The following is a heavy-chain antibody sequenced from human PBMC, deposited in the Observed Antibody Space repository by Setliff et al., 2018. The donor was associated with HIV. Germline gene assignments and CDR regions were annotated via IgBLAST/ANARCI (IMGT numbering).Heavy chain of an antibody. J-gene: IGHJ4*01. D-gene: IGHD2-8*01. CDR1: GGSFSSSSYY. Sequence: PSETLSLTCTVSGGSFSSSSYYWGWIRQPPGKGLEWIGNIYYSGSTYYNPSLRSRVTISKDTSKNQFSLHLTSVTAADTAVYYCARAPARANGVFDFWGQGSLVTVSS. CDR3: ARAPARANGVFDF. V-gene: IGHV4-39*07. CDR2: IYYSGST.